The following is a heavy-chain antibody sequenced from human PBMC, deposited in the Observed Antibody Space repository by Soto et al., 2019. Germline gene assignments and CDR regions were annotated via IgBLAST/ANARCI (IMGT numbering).Heavy chain of an antibody. CDR1: GGSISSYC. Sequence: QVQLQESGPGLVKPSETLSLTCTVSGGSISSYCWSWVRQPPGEGLEWIANICNSGGTNYNPSLKSRVVISVDTSRKQFSLKLSSVTAADTAVYYCARGVRRYGSNLDYWGQGTLVTVSS. D-gene: IGHD3-10*01. CDR3: ARGVRRYGSNLDY. J-gene: IGHJ4*02. V-gene: IGHV4-59*01. CDR2: ICNSGGT.